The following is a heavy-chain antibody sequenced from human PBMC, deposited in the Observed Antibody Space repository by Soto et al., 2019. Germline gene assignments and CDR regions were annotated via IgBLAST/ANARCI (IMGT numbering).Heavy chain of an antibody. CDR1: GGSFSGYY. CDR2: INHSGST. V-gene: IGHV4-34*01. CDR3: ARGPINNYDFWSGYLIPNNWFDP. D-gene: IGHD3-3*01. Sequence: SETLSLTCAVYGGSFSGYYWSWFRQPPGKGLEWIGEINHSGSTNYNPSLKSRVTISVDTSKNQFSLKLSSVTAADTAVYYCARGPINNYDFWSGYLIPNNWFDPWGQGTLVTVSS. J-gene: IGHJ5*02.